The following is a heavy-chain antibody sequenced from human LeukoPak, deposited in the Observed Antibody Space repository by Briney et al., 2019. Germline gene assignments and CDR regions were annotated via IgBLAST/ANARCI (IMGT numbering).Heavy chain of an antibody. CDR1: GFTFSSSV. D-gene: IGHD5-18*01. CDR3: ARESAAMGLYYFDY. V-gene: IGHV3-21*01. Sequence: GGSLRLSCAASGFTFSSSVMNWVRQAPGKGLEWVSSISGSSTYIFYADSVKGRFTISRDNAKNSLYLQMNSLRAEDTAVYYCARESAAMGLYYFDYWGQGTLVTVSS. CDR2: ISGSSTYI. J-gene: IGHJ4*02.